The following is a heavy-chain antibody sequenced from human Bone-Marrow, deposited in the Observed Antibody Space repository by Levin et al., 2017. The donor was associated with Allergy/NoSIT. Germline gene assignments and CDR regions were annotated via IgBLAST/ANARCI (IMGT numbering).Heavy chain of an antibody. CDR2: IIPIFGTA. Sequence: AASVKVSCKASGGTFSSYAISWVRQAPGQGLEWMGGIIPIFGTANYAQKFQGRVTITADKSTSTAYMELSSLRSEDTAVYYCARGVTGIGYCSGGSCAKNYYYYYMDVWGKGTTVTVSS. CDR1: GGTFSSYA. V-gene: IGHV1-69*06. D-gene: IGHD2-15*01. CDR3: ARGVTGIGYCSGGSCAKNYYYYYMDV. J-gene: IGHJ6*03.